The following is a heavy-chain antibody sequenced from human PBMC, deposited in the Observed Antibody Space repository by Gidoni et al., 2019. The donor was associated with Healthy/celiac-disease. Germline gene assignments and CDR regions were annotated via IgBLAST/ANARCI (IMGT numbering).Heavy chain of an antibody. CDR2: ISSSSSYI. V-gene: IGHV3-21*01. J-gene: IGHJ4*02. D-gene: IGHD6-19*01. CDR1: GFTFSSYS. CDR3: ARDRGIAVAGDY. Sequence: EVQLVESGGGLVKPGGSLRLSCAASGFTFSSYSMNWVRQAPGKGLEWVSSISSSSSYIYYADSGKGRFTISRDNAKNSLYLQMNSLRAEDTAVYYCARDRGIAVAGDYWGQGTLVTVSS.